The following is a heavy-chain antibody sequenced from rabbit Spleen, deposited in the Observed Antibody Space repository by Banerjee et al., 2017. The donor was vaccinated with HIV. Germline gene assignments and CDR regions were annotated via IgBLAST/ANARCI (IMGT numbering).Heavy chain of an antibody. D-gene: IGHD4-2*01. V-gene: IGHV1S47*01. CDR2: IYNGDGST. CDR3: ARGTYGGWNFDL. CDR1: GFDFSSNT. Sequence: QEQLVEYGGDLVQPEGSLTLTCKASGFDFSSNTMCWVRQAPGKGPEWIACIYNGDGSTSYASWAKGRFTIYKVSSTTVTLQMTSLTAADTATYFCARGTYGGWNFDLWGPGTLVTVS. J-gene: IGHJ4*01.